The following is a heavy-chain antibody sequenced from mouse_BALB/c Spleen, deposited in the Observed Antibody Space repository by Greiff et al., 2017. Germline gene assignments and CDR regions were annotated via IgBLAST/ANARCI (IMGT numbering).Heavy chain of an antibody. CDR2: IRNKANGYTT. D-gene: IGHD2-1*01. CDR1: GFTFTDYY. V-gene: IGHV7-3*02. CDR3: ARDDYGNYEGFAY. J-gene: IGHJ3*01. Sequence: EVQRVESGGGLVQPGGSLRLSCATSGFTFTDYYMSWVRQPPGKALEWLGFIRNKANGYTTEYSASVKGRFTISRDNSQSILYLQMNTLRAEDSATYYCARDDYGNYEGFAYWGQGTLVTVSA.